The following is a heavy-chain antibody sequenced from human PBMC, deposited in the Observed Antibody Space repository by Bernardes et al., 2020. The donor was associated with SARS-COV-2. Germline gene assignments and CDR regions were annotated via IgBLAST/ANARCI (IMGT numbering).Heavy chain of an antibody. CDR2: ILYDGSDK. CDR3: AKGGGSFTHYYYYGLDV. V-gene: IGHV3-30*18. Sequence: GGSLRLSCAASGFTFSTFAMHWVRQAPGKGLEWVAVILYDGSDKYYGDSVKGRFTISRDNSKNTLYLQMNSLRADDTAVYYCAKGGGSFTHYYYYGLDVWGQGTTVTVSS. CDR1: GFTFSTFA. J-gene: IGHJ6*02. D-gene: IGHD1-26*01.